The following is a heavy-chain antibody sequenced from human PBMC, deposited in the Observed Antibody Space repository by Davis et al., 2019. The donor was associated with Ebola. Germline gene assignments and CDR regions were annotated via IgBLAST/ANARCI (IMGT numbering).Heavy chain of an antibody. J-gene: IGHJ5*02. D-gene: IGHD3-10*01. Sequence: GESLKISCAASGFIVSSNYMSWVRQAPGKGLEWVSGMTRAGDSTYYAGSVKGRFTISRDNSKNTFNLQMNSLGAEDTAIYYCVNRAVDPWGQGTLVTVSS. CDR1: GFIVSSNY. CDR3: VNRAVDP. V-gene: IGHV3-23*01. CDR2: MTRAGDST.